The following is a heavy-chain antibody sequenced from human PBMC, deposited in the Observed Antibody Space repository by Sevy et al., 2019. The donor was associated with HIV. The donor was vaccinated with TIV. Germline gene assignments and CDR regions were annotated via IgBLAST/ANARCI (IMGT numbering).Heavy chain of an antibody. CDR1: GFAFSNYFA. V-gene: IGHV3-30-3*01. CDR2: ISYDGSDK. Sequence: GGSLRLSCAASGFAFSNYFAMHWVRQAPGKGLEWVALISYDGSDKYYADSVKGRFTISRDNFKNTLSLQMTSLTTEDTVVYYCARPRANYVDHYFFYAMDVWGQGTTVTVSS. CDR3: ARPRANYVDHYFFYAMDV. J-gene: IGHJ6*02. D-gene: IGHD4-17*01.